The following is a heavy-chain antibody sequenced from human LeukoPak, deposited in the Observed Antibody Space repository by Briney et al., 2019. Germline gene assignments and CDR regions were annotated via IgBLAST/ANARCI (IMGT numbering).Heavy chain of an antibody. V-gene: IGHV1-69*05. J-gene: IGHJ5*02. CDR1: GGTFSSYA. CDR3: ARGAYDSSGYYPYNWFDP. D-gene: IGHD3-22*01. CDR2: IIPIFGTA. Sequence: GASVKVSCKASGGTFSSYAISWVRQAPGQGLEWMGRIIPIFGTASYAQKFQGRVTITTDESTSTAYMELSSLRSEDTAVYYCARGAYDSSGYYPYNWFDPWGQGTLVTVSS.